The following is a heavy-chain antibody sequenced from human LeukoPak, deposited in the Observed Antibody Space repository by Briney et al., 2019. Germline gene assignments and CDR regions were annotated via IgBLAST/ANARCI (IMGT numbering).Heavy chain of an antibody. CDR1: GFIFSNYG. V-gene: IGHV3-33*01. CDR3: AREWGRIAVAGGPGY. CDR2: IWYEGQTK. J-gene: IGHJ4*02. D-gene: IGHD6-19*01. Sequence: GGSLRLSCEASGFIFSNYGMHWVRQAPGKGLEWLALIWYEGQTKFYADSVKGRFTISRDNSGNTLFLHMTTLRVEDTAVYYCAREWGRIAVAGGPGYWGQGALVTVSS.